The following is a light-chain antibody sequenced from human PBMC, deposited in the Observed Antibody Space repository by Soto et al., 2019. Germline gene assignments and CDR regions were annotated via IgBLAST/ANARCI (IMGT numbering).Light chain of an antibody. J-gene: IGLJ1*01. CDR2: GNS. V-gene: IGLV1-40*01. Sequence: QSVLTQPPSVSGALGQKVTISCTVSSSNIGAGYDVNWYHQLPGTAPKLLIHGNSNRPSGVPDRFSGSKSGTSASLAITGLQAEDEADYFCQSYDSSLSGYVFGTGTKVTVL. CDR1: SSNIGAGYD. CDR3: QSYDSSLSGYV.